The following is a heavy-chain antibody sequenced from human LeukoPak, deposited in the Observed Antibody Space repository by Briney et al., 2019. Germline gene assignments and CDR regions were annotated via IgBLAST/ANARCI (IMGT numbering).Heavy chain of an antibody. CDR1: GFTFSSYA. J-gene: IGHJ4*02. Sequence: GGSLRLACAASGFTFSSYAMGWVRQAAGRGLEWGAFISYDGSNKYYGDSVKGRFTISRDNSKNSLYLNVHSPRDADTAEYYCERGGPVAGNNYFDYWGQGTLVTVSS. V-gene: IGHV3-33*08. D-gene: IGHD6-19*01. CDR2: ISYDGSNK. CDR3: ERGGPVAGNNYFDY.